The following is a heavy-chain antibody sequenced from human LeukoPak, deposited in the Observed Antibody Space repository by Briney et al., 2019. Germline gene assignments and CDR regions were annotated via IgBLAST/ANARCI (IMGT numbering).Heavy chain of an antibody. V-gene: IGHV4-39*07. J-gene: IGHJ4*02. D-gene: IGHD7-27*01. Sequence: KPSETLSLTCTVSGGSISSSSYYWGWIRQPPGKGLEWIGSIYYSGSTYYNPSLKSRVTISVDTSKNQFSLKLSSVTAADTAVYYCAREGLGTWSFDYWGQGTLVTVSS. CDR3: AREGLGTWSFDY. CDR1: GGSISSSSYY. CDR2: IYYSGST.